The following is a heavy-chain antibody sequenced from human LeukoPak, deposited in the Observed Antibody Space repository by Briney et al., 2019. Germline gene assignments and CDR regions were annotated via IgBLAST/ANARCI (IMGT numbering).Heavy chain of an antibody. V-gene: IGHV2-70*04. CDR1: GFSLSTGGMR. Sequence: SGPALVKPTQTLTLTCTFSGFSLSTGGMRVNWIRQPPGKALEWLSRIDWDDDKFYSTSLKTRLTISKDPSKNQVVLTMTNMDPVDTATYYCARTSPETYSGSSPFDYWGQGTLVTVSS. CDR2: IDWDDDK. D-gene: IGHD1-26*01. CDR3: ARTSPETYSGSSPFDY. J-gene: IGHJ4*02.